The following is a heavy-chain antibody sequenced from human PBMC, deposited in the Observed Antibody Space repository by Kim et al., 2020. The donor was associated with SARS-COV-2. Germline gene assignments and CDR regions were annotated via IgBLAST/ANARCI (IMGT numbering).Heavy chain of an antibody. CDR2: IWFDGTKT. J-gene: IGHJ2*01. D-gene: IGHD3-16*02. V-gene: IGHV3-33*01. Sequence: GSLRLSCAASGFTFSGYGMHWVRQAPGKGLEWVAVIWFDGTKTYYADSVKGRFTISRDNSKNTLYLQMNSLRAEDTAVYYCARSTITFGGVIVSYWYFDLWGRGTLVTVSS. CDR1: GFTFSGYG. CDR3: ARSTITFGGVIVSYWYFDL.